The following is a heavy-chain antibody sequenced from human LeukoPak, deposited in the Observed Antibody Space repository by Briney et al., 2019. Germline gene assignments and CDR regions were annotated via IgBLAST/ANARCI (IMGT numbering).Heavy chain of an antibody. CDR3: AKDLRYSGSLRAMDY. CDR2: IIGSGGST. D-gene: IGHD1-26*01. J-gene: IGHJ4*02. Sequence: PGGSLRLSCVLSPFTYNRYVMSWVRQTPGKGLEWVSAIIGSGGSTYHADSVKGRFTISRDNSKNTLYLQMNSLRAEDTAVYYCAKDLRYSGSLRAMDYWGQGTLVTVSS. V-gene: IGHV3-23*01. CDR1: PFTYNRYV.